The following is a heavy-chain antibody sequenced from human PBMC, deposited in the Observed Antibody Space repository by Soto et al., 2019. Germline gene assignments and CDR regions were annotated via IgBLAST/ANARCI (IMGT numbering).Heavy chain of an antibody. CDR2: IWYDGSNK. Sequence: QVQLVESGGGVVQPGRSLRLSCAASGFTFSSYGMHWVRQAPGKGLEWVAVIWYDGSNKYYADSVKGRFTISRDNSKNTLYLQMNSLRAEDTAVYYCARDVAHYYYSSAVDYWGQGTLVNVSS. D-gene: IGHD3-22*01. J-gene: IGHJ4*02. CDR1: GFTFSSYG. V-gene: IGHV3-33*01. CDR3: ARDVAHYYYSSAVDY.